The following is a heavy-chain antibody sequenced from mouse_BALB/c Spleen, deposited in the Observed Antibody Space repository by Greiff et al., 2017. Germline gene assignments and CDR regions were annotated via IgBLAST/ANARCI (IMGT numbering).Heavy chain of an antibody. CDR3: VRDGYLYYYAMDY. D-gene: IGHD2-2*01. CDR1: GFTFNTYA. J-gene: IGHJ4*01. CDR2: IRSKSNNYAT. Sequence: EVQLVESGGGLVQPKGSLKLSCAASGFTFNTYAMNWVRQAPGKGLEWVARIRSKSNNYATYYADSVKDRFTISRDDSQSMLYLQMNNLKTEDTAMYYCVRDGYLYYYAMDYWGQGTSVTVSS. V-gene: IGHV10-1*02.